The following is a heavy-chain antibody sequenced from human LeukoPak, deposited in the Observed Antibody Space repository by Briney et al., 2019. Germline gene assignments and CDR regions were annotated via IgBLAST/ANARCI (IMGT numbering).Heavy chain of an antibody. Sequence: ASVKVSCKASGYTFTSYDINWVRQATGQGLEWMGWMNPNSGNTGYAQKFQGRVTMTRNTSISTVYMELSSLRSEDTAVYYCAREDMAQEGYYYGMDVWGQGTTVTVSS. CDR3: AREDMAQEGYYYGMDV. V-gene: IGHV1-8*01. CDR2: MNPNSGNT. D-gene: IGHD5-24*01. J-gene: IGHJ6*02. CDR1: GYTFTSYD.